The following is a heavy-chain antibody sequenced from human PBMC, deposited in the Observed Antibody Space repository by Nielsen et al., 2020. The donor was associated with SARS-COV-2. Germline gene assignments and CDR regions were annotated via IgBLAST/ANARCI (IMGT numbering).Heavy chain of an antibody. CDR3: ATSPSYYGSGVDY. J-gene: IGHJ4*02. CDR2: IKNRANSYTT. CDR1: GFTFSDPY. Sequence: GESLKISCAASGFTFSDPYMDWVRQAPGKGLEWVGRIKNRANSYTTEYAASVRGRFTMSRDDSTNSLYLQMNSLKTEDTAVYYCATSPSYYGSGVDYWGQGTLVTVSS. D-gene: IGHD3-10*01. V-gene: IGHV3-72*01.